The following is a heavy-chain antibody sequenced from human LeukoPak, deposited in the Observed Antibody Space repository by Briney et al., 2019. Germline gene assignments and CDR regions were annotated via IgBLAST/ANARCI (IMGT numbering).Heavy chain of an antibody. CDR1: RYTFTNYD. CDR3: ARGDFATMVRGVIITLDDFDI. J-gene: IGHJ3*02. Sequence: GPSLKLSCKASRYTFTNYDLHSVRESPGQGVECRGVINPSSGTTTYGQKYQGSFIMTRDTSTSTVYMELSSLRPEDTAVYYCARGDFATMVRGVIITLDDFDIWGQGTMVTVSS. D-gene: IGHD3-10*01. CDR2: INPSSGTT. V-gene: IGHV1-46*01.